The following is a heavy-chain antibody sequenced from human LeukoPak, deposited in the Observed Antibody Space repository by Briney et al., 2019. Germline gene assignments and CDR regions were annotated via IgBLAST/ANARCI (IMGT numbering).Heavy chain of an antibody. J-gene: IGHJ4*02. Sequence: GGSLRLSCAASGFTFDDYAMHWVRQAPGKGLEWVSGISWNSGSIGYADSVKGRFTISRDNAKNSLYLQMNSLRAEDTALYYCAKGADILTGPSDYWGQGTLVTVSS. CDR2: ISWNSGSI. CDR1: GFTFDDYA. D-gene: IGHD3-9*01. CDR3: AKGADILTGPSDY. V-gene: IGHV3-9*01.